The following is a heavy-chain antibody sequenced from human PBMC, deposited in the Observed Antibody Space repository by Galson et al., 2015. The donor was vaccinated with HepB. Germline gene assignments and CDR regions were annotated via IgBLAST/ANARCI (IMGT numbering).Heavy chain of an antibody. V-gene: IGHV4-30-4*01. CDR2: IYYSGST. CDR3: AREGYSSRMHSPVAFDI. J-gene: IGHJ3*02. CDR1: GGSISSGDYY. Sequence: TLSLTCTVSGGSISSGDYYWSWIRQPPGKGLEWIGYIYYSGSTYYNPSLKSRVTISVDTSKNQFSLKLSSVTAADTAVYYCAREGYSSRMHSPVAFDIWGQGTMVTVSS. D-gene: IGHD6-13*01.